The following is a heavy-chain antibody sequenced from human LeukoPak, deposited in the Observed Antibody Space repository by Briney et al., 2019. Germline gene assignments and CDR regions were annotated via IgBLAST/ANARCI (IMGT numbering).Heavy chain of an antibody. CDR3: SGNLGGSCSYGMDV. J-gene: IGHJ6*02. CDR2: INYSGST. D-gene: IGHD2-15*01. CDR1: GGSISSYY. V-gene: IGHV4-59*07. Sequence: SDTLSLTCTVSGGSISSYYWSWIRQPPGKGLEWIGYINYSGSTNYNPPLKNRITITVDTTNNQFSLKLISVPAADTAVYYCSGNLGGSCSYGMDVWGQGTTVTVSS.